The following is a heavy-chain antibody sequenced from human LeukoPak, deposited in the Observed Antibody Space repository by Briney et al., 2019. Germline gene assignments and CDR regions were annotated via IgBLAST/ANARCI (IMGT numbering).Heavy chain of an antibody. J-gene: IGHJ2*01. V-gene: IGHV4-34*01. CDR2: INHSGST. CDR1: GGSFSYYY. CDR3: ARDSTVRSWYFDL. D-gene: IGHD4-17*01. Sequence: PSETLSLTCAVYGGSFSYYYWSWIRQPPGKTLEWIGEINHSGSTNYNPSLKSRVTISVDKSKNHFSLQLRSVTAADTAVYYCARDSTVRSWYFDLWGRGTLVTVSS.